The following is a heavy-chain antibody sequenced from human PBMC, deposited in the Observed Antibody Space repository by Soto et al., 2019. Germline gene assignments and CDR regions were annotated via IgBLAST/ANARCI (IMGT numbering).Heavy chain of an antibody. CDR2: IYPGDSDT. CDR1: GYSFTSYW. D-gene: IGHD6-13*01. J-gene: IGHJ6*02. Sequence: PGESLKISCKGSGYSFTSYWIGWVRQMPGKGLEWMGIIYPGDSDTRYSPSFQGQVTISADKSISTAYLQWSSLKASDSAMYYCARTAAAGKNYYGEDVWGQGTTVTVSS. CDR3: ARTAAAGKNYYGEDV. V-gene: IGHV5-51*01.